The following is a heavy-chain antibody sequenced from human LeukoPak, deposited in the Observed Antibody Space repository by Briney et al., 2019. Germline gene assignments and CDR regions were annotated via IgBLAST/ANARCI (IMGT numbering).Heavy chain of an antibody. CDR1: DDSIKNYF. CDR3: ARGFSNSGSLNWFDP. Sequence: SETLSLTCTVSDDSIKNYFWTWIRQSPGKGLEWIGRIYTTGSTNYNPSLKSRVTMSVDTSKNQFSLKLSSVTAADTAVYYCARGFSNSGSLNWFDPWGQGTLVTVSS. V-gene: IGHV4-4*07. CDR2: IYTTGST. J-gene: IGHJ5*02. D-gene: IGHD2/OR15-2a*01.